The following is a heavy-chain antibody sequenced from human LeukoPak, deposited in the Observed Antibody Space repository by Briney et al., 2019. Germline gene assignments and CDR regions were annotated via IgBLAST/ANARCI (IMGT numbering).Heavy chain of an antibody. CDR3: ARGHSSGYYTIRINYFDY. D-gene: IGHD3-22*01. V-gene: IGHV4-59*01. J-gene: IGHJ4*02. CDR1: GGSISSYY. CDR2: IYYSGST. Sequence: PSETLSLTCTASGGSISSYYWSWIRQPPGKGLEWMGYIYYSGSTNYNPSLKSRVTISVDTSKNQFSLKLSSVTAADTAVYYCARGHSSGYYTIRINYFDYWGQGTLVTVSS.